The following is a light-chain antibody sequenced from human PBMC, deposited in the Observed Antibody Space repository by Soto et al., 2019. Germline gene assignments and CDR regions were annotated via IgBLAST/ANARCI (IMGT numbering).Light chain of an antibody. CDR1: SRDVGGYNH. Sequence: QSVLTQPASVSGSPGQSSTISCTGTSRDVGGYNHVSWYQQHPGKAPKLVIYEVRNRPSGVSDRFSGSKSGNTASLTISGLQAEDEAHYYCSSYTTSTTWVFGGGTQLTVL. CDR3: SSYTTSTTWV. J-gene: IGLJ3*02. CDR2: EVR. V-gene: IGLV2-14*01.